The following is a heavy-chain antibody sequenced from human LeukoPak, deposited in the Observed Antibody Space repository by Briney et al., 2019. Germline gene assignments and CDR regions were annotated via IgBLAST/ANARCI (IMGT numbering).Heavy chain of an antibody. J-gene: IGHJ4*02. CDR2: IKQDGSEK. V-gene: IGHV3-7*01. CDR3: ARGILTGYSPVFDY. D-gene: IGHD3-9*01. Sequence: PGESLRLSCAASGFTFSSYAMSWVRQAPGKGLEWVADIKQDGSEKYYVDSVKGRFTISRDNAKNSLYLQMNSLRAEDTAVYYCARGILTGYSPVFDYWGQGTLVTVSS. CDR1: GFTFSSYA.